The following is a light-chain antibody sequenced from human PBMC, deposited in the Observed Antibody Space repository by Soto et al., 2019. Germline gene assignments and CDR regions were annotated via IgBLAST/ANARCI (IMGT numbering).Light chain of an antibody. V-gene: IGLV2-23*01. J-gene: IGLJ1*01. CDR2: EGH. CDR3: CLYIGATTYV. CDR1: SGFVGSFRL. Sequence: LAQPASVSGSPGQSITSSCTGTSGFVGSFRLVPWYQQHPGKAPKVMISEGHRRPSGVPDRFSGSTSVNSASLTISGLQADAKADYYCCLYIGATTYVLGTGTNVTVL.